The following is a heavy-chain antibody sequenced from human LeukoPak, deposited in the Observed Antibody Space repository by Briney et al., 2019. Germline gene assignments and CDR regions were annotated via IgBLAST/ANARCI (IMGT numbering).Heavy chain of an antibody. J-gene: IGHJ3*02. CDR2: ISGSGGST. Sequence: GGSLRLSCVASGFTFSSYAMSWVRQAPGKGLEWVSAISGSGGSTYYADSVEGRFTISRDNSKNTLYLQMNSLRAEDTAVYYCAKDGYGDYAFDIWGQGTMVTVSS. CDR3: AKDGYGDYAFDI. D-gene: IGHD4-17*01. CDR1: GFTFSSYA. V-gene: IGHV3-23*01.